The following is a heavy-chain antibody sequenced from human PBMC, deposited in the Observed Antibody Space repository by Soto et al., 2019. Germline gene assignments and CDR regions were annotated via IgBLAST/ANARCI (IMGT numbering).Heavy chain of an antibody. CDR1: GGSISSGDYY. CDR2: IYYSGST. CDR3: ARGRGYSGYDWFDY. D-gene: IGHD5-12*01. V-gene: IGHV4-30-4*01. Sequence: SETLSLTCTVSGGSISSGDYYWSWIRQPPGKGLEWIGYIYYSGSTYYNPSLKSRVTISVDTSKDQFSLKLSSVTAADTAVYYCARGRGYSGYDWFDYWGQGTLVTVSS. J-gene: IGHJ4*02.